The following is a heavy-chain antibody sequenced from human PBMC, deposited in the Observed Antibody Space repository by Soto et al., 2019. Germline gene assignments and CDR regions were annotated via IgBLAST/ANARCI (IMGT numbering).Heavy chain of an antibody. CDR1: GFTFDDYV. Sequence: EVQLVESGGGLVQPGRSLRLSCAASGFTFDDYVMHWVRQAPGKGLEWVSGISGNSGSIGYADSVKGRFTISSDNAKNSLYLQMNSLRAEDTALYYCAKGLVYAMFDYWGHGTLVTVAS. D-gene: IGHD2-8*01. CDR2: ISGNSGSI. V-gene: IGHV3-9*01. CDR3: AKGLVYAMFDY. J-gene: IGHJ4*01.